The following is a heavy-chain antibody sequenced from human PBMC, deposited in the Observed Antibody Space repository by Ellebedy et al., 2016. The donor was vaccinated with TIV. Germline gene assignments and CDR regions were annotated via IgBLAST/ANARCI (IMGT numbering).Heavy chain of an antibody. CDR1: GGSISSYY. CDR2: IYYSVST. J-gene: IGHJ4*02. CDR3: TRGGTSYSDY. Sequence: GSLRLSCTVSGGSISSYYWSWIRQPPGKGLEWIGYIYYSVSTNYNTSLKSRFTISVDTSKNQFSLKLSSVTAADTAMYYCTRGGTSYSDYWGQGTLVTVSS. D-gene: IGHD1-1*01. V-gene: IGHV4-59*12.